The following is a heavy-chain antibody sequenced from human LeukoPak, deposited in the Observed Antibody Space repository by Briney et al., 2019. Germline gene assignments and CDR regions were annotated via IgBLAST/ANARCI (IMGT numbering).Heavy chain of an antibody. CDR1: GGSISSSSYY. J-gene: IGHJ4*02. Sequence: SETLSLTCTVSGGSISSSSYYWGWLRQPPGKGLEWIGSIYYSGSTYYNPSLKSRVTISVDTSKNQFSLKLSSVTAADTAVYYCARQATIVGAEAFDYWGQGTLVTVSS. CDR2: IYYSGST. CDR3: ARQATIVGAEAFDY. D-gene: IGHD1-26*01. V-gene: IGHV4-39*01.